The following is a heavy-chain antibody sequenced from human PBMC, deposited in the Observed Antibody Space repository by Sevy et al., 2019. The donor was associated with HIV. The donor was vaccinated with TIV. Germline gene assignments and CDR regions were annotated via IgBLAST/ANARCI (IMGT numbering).Heavy chain of an antibody. CDR1: GFIFSYYG. J-gene: IGHJ4*02. CDR2: IWYDGSNT. D-gene: IGHD1-26*01. V-gene: IGHV3-33*01. Sequence: GGSLRLSCAASGFIFSYYGMHWVRQAPGKGLEWEAVIWYDGSNTIYADSVKGRFTISRDNSKNILYLQMNSLRDEDTAVYYCARDHHDIMLSGSYYLYWGQGTRVTVSS. CDR3: ARDHHDIMLSGSYYLY.